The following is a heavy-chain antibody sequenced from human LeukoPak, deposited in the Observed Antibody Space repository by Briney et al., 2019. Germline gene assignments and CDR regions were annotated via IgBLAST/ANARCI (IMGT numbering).Heavy chain of an antibody. CDR3: ARQGYYYGSGSYSLDFYYYYMDV. Sequence: ASETLSLTCTVSGGSISSSSYYWGWIRQPPGKGLEWIGSIYYSGSTYYNPSLKSRVTISVDTSKNQFSLKLSSVTAADTAVYYCARQGYYYGSGSYSLDFYYYYMDVWGKGTTVTISS. CDR1: GGSISSSSYY. V-gene: IGHV4-39*01. J-gene: IGHJ6*03. D-gene: IGHD3-10*01. CDR2: IYYSGST.